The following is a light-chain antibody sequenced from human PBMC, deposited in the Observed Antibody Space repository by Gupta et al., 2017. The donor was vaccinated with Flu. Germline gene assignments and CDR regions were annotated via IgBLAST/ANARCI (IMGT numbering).Light chain of an antibody. V-gene: IGLV3-27*01. Sequence: SYELTQPSSVSVSPGQTATITCSGDILTRKYGRWFRQRPGQAPTLIMYKDTVRPSGVPERFSGSSSGNKATLTISEAQEEDEADYFCCCECNTGVTFGGGTKVTIL. CDR2: KDT. J-gene: IGLJ2*01. CDR1: ILTRKY. CDR3: CCECNTGVT.